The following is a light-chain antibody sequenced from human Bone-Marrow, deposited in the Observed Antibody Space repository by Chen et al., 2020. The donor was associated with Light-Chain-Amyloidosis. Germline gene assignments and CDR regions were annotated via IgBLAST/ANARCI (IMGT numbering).Light chain of an antibody. CDR3: SSYTSNNTWV. CDR2: VVS. V-gene: IGLV2-14*01. CDR1: SSDVGNYDD. Sequence: QSALTQPASVSGSPGQVITISCTGTSSDVGNYDDVSWYQQHPGNATKVIIYVVSYRPSGVSNRFSGATPGNTASLTISGLHAEDEAHYYCSSYTSNNTWVFGGGTKLTVL. J-gene: IGLJ3*02.